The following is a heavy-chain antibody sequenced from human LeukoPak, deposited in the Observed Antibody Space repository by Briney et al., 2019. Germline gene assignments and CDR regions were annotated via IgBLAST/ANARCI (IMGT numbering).Heavy chain of an antibody. CDR3: ARVSSSYYFYFMDV. D-gene: IGHD6-6*01. Sequence: ASVKVSCKASGYTFTNYGISWVRQAPGQGLEWMGWISVYNGNTKYAQKLQGRVTMTTDKSTSTAYMELRSLRFDDTAVYYCARVSSSYYFYFMDVWDKGTTVTVSS. CDR2: ISVYNGNT. V-gene: IGHV1-18*01. J-gene: IGHJ6*03. CDR1: GYTFTNYG.